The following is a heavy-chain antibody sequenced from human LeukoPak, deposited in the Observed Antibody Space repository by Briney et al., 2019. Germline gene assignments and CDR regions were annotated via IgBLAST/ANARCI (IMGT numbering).Heavy chain of an antibody. CDR1: GFTFSSYA. D-gene: IGHD6-6*01. J-gene: IGHJ6*02. Sequence: GGSLRLSCAASGFTFSSYAMSWVRQAPGKGLEWVSAISGSGGSTYYADSVKGRFTISRDNSKNTLYLQMNSLRAEDTALYYCAKAKGAARRYYYGMDVWGQGSTVTVSS. V-gene: IGHV3-23*01. CDR3: AKAKGAARRYYYGMDV. CDR2: ISGSGGST.